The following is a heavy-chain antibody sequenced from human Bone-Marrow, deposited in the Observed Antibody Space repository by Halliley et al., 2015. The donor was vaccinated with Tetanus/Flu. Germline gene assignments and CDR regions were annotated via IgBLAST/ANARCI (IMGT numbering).Heavy chain of an antibody. J-gene: IGHJ4*02. CDR1: GFTFSSYE. D-gene: IGHD3-22*01. Sequence: SGFTFSSYEMNWVRQAPGKGLEYISYISGSGSDMRYADSVKGRFIISRDNGKNWLYLQMNSLRAEDTAVYYCARMGGYYASYFDYWGQGTLVTVSS. CDR3: ARMGGYYASYFDY. V-gene: IGHV3-48*03. CDR2: ISGSGSDM.